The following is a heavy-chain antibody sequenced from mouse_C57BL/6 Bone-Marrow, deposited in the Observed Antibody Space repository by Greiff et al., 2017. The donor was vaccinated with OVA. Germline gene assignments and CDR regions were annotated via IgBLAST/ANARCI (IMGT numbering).Heavy chain of an antibody. J-gene: IGHJ2*01. CDR1: GYTFTSYW. CDR3: ARRAGTFLDY. V-gene: IGHV1-50*01. D-gene: IGHD3-3*01. Sequence: VQLQQPGAELVKPGASVKLSCKASGYTFTSYWMQWVKQRPGQGLEWIGEIDPSDSYTNYNQKFKGKATLTVDTSSSTAYMQLSSLTSEDSADYYCARRAGTFLDYWGQGTTLTVSS. CDR2: IDPSDSYT.